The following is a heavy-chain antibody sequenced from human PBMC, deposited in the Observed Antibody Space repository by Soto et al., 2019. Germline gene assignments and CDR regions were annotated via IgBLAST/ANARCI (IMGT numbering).Heavy chain of an antibody. J-gene: IGHJ4*02. V-gene: IGHV3-33*01. CDR2: ISYDGSNK. Sequence: QVHLVESGGGVVQPGRSLRLSCVASGFTFNNYGMHWARQAPGKGLEWVAFISYDGSNKYYPDSVKGRFTISRDNSKNTLYLQMNSLRAEDTAMYYCAGGKYYFDYCGQGTPVTVSS. D-gene: IGHD1-26*01. CDR1: GFTFNNYG. CDR3: AGGKYYFDY.